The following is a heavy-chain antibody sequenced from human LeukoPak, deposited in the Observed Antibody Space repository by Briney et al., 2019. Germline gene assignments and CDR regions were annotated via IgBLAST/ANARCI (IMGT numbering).Heavy chain of an antibody. V-gene: IGHV4-39*07. CDR3: ARAPRGGGSCYDY. J-gene: IGHJ4*02. CDR2: IYYSGNT. CDR1: GGSISSTTYY. D-gene: IGHD2-15*01. Sequence: SETLSLTCTVSGGSISSTTYYWGWIRQPPGKGLEWIGSIYYSGNTYHNPSLKSRVTISVDTSKNQFSLKLSSVTAADTAVYYCARAPRGGGSCYDYWGQGTLVTVSS.